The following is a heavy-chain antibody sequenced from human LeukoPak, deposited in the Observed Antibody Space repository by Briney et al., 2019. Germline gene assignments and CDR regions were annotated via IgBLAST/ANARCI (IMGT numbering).Heavy chain of an antibody. D-gene: IGHD6-19*01. Sequence: PSETLSLTCAVYGGSFSGHYWSWIRQPPGKGLEWIGEINHSGSTNYNPSLKSRVTISVDTSKNQFSLKLSSVTAADTAVYYCARVLLGGYSSGWYDAFDIWGQGTMVTVSS. J-gene: IGHJ3*02. V-gene: IGHV4-34*01. CDR1: GGSFSGHY. CDR3: ARVLLGGYSSGWYDAFDI. CDR2: INHSGST.